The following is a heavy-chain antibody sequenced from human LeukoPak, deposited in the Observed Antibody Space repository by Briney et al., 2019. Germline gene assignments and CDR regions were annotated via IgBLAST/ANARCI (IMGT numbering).Heavy chain of an antibody. D-gene: IGHD6-25*01. CDR1: GYSFTSYW. Sequence: GESLKISCKGSGYSFTSYWIGWVRQMTGKSLEWMGIIYPGDSDTSYSPSFQGQVTISADKSISTAYLQWSSLKASDTAMYYCARAASEKGAFDIWGQGTMVTVSS. CDR3: ARAASEKGAFDI. J-gene: IGHJ3*02. CDR2: IYPGDSDT. V-gene: IGHV5-51*01.